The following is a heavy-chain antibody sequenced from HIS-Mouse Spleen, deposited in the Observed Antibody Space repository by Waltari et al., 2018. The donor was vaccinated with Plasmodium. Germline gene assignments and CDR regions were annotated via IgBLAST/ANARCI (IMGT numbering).Heavy chain of an antibody. CDR3: ARSVAAAGTPNFDY. Sequence: EVQLVQSGAEVKKPGESLRISCQGSGYSFTSYWIGWVRQMPGKGLEWMGIIYPGDSDTRDSPSFKGQVTILADKSISTAYLQWSSLKASDTAMYYCARSVAAAGTPNFDYWGQGTLVTVSS. CDR2: IYPGDSDT. V-gene: IGHV5-51*03. D-gene: IGHD6-13*01. J-gene: IGHJ4*02. CDR1: GYSFTSYW.